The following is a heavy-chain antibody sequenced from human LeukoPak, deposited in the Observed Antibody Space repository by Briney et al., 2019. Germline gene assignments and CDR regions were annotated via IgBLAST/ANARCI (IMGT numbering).Heavy chain of an antibody. Sequence: SETLSLTCTVSGGSISNYYWNWLRQPPGKGLEWIGYIYYSGTTNYNPSLKSRVSMSVDTSKNQFSLKLSSVTAADTAVYYCARGSGDFWSGYRRTSRQIFDYWGQGTLVTVSS. CDR3: ARGSGDFWSGYRRTSRQIFDY. CDR1: GGSISNYY. D-gene: IGHD3-3*01. CDR2: IYYSGTT. V-gene: IGHV4-59*12. J-gene: IGHJ4*02.